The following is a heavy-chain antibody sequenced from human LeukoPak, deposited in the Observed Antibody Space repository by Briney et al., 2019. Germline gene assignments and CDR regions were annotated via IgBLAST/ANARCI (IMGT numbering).Heavy chain of an antibody. D-gene: IGHD4-17*01. J-gene: IGHJ5*02. V-gene: IGHV4-4*02. CDR3: ARDGPHYGDSLTWFDP. Sequence: PSGTLSLTCAVSGGSISSSNWWGWVRQPPGKGLEWIGEIYHSGSTNYNPSLKSRVTISVDKSKNQFSLKLSSVTAADTAVYYCARDGPHYGDSLTWFDPWGQGTLVTVSS. CDR1: GGSISSSNW. CDR2: IYHSGST.